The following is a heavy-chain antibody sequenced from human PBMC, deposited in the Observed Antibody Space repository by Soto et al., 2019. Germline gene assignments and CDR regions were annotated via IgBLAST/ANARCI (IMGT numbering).Heavy chain of an antibody. CDR2: IWYDGSNK. D-gene: IGHD6-13*01. V-gene: IGHV3-33*01. CDR1: GFTFSSYG. Sequence: WGSLKLSCAASGFTFSSYGMHWVRQAPGKGLEWVAVIWYDGSNKYYADSVKGRFTISRDNSKNTPYLQMNSLRAEDTAVYYCARGSSRSYYFDYWGQGTLVTVSS. CDR3: ARGSSRSYYFDY. J-gene: IGHJ4*02.